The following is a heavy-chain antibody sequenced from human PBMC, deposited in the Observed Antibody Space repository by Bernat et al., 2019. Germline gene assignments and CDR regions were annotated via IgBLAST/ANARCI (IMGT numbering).Heavy chain of an antibody. Sequence: EVQLVESGGGVVQPGGSLRLSCAASGFTFDAYAMHWVRQAPGKGLKWFSLISGDGGSTYHADSVKGRFSIYRDNSNNSLYLQIDSLRTEDTALYYCAKDLYSDSSGYHDFDIWGQGTMVTVSS. V-gene: IGHV3-43*02. D-gene: IGHD3-22*01. CDR1: GFTFDAYA. J-gene: IGHJ3*02. CDR3: AKDLYSDSSGYHDFDI. CDR2: ISGDGGST.